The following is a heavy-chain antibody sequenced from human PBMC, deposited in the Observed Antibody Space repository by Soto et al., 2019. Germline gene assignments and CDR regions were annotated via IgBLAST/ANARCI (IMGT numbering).Heavy chain of an antibody. Sequence: EVQLLESGGGLVQRGGSQRLSCAASGFTFTSYVMSWVRQAPGKGLEWVAGISGGGSTAFYADSVKGRFTISRDNAKNSLYLQMNTLRVEDTGMYYCARVSVGVAGEALWVGGMDVWGQGTTVTVSS. CDR2: ISGGGSTA. D-gene: IGHD1-26*01. J-gene: IGHJ6*02. CDR1: GFTFTSYV. V-gene: IGHV3-23*01. CDR3: ARVSVGVAGEALWVGGMDV.